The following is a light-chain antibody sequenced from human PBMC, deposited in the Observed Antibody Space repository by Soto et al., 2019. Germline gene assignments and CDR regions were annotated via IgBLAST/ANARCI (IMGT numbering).Light chain of an antibody. V-gene: IGKV3-20*01. CDR3: QHYNSYSEA. CDR1: QSVTITN. CDR2: GAS. Sequence: EIVLTQSPGTLSLSPGERATLSCRATQSVTITNLAWYQQKPGQPPRLLIYGASSRATGIPARFSGSRSGTDFTLTISSLEPEDFATYYCQHYNSYSEAFGQGTKVDIK. J-gene: IGKJ1*01.